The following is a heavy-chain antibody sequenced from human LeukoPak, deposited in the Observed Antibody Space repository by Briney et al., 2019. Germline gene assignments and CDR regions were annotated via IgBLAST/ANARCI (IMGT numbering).Heavy chain of an antibody. CDR2: INPSGGST. V-gene: IGHV1-46*01. Sequence: ASVKVSCKASGYTFTSYGISWVRQAPGQGLEWMGIINPSGGSTSYAQKFQGRVTMTRDTSTSTVYMELSSLRSEDTAVYYCAMGLGGSYWSFDYWGQGTLVTVSS. J-gene: IGHJ4*02. D-gene: IGHD1-26*01. CDR3: AMGLGGSYWSFDY. CDR1: GYTFTSYG.